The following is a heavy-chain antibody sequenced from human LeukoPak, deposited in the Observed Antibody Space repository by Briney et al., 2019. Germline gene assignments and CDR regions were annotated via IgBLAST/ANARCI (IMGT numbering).Heavy chain of an antibody. V-gene: IGHV5-51*01. Sequence: GESLKISCKSSGDIFTTYWIGWVRQMPGKGLEWMGIIYPGDSNVKYSPSFQGQVTISADKSISTAYLQWSSLKASDTAMYYCARLLAYCGGDCYSRGMGYFDNWGQGTLVTVSS. D-gene: IGHD2-21*01. CDR1: GDIFTTYW. J-gene: IGHJ4*02. CDR2: IYPGDSNV. CDR3: ARLLAYCGGDCYSRGMGYFDN.